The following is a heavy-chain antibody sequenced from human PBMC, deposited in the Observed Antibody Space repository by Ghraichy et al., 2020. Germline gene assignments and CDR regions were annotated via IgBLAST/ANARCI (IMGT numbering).Heavy chain of an antibody. J-gene: IGHJ3*01. Sequence: GESLNISCAASGFTFSSHGMSWVRQAPGMGLEWVSAVSSGGCNTYYADPVKGRFTISRDNSQNTLYLQMNSLRTEDTAVYYCAKEGVVVGGDAFDVWGQGTMITVSS. CDR2: VSSGGCNT. D-gene: IGHD2-21*01. V-gene: IGHV3-23*01. CDR3: AKEGVVVGGDAFDV. CDR1: GFTFSSHG.